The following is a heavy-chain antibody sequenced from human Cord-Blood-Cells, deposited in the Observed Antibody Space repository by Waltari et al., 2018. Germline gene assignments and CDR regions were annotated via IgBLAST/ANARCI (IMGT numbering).Heavy chain of an antibody. V-gene: IGHV1-2*02. Sequence: QVQLVQSGAAVKKTGAAVKVSCKASGYTFTGYYMHWVPQAPGQGLEWMGWIHPNSGGTNYAQKFQGRVTMTRDTSISTAYMELSRLRSDDTAVYYCARCNRAGGPFDYWGQGTLVTVSS. CDR1: GYTFTGYY. D-gene: IGHD3-16*01. J-gene: IGHJ4*02. CDR2: IHPNSGGT. CDR3: ARCNRAGGPFDY.